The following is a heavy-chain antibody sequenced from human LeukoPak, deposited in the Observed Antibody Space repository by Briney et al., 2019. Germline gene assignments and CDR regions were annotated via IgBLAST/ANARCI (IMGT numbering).Heavy chain of an antibody. CDR3: ARGNGYSYGYLDY. V-gene: IGHV3-33*01. Sequence: PGGSLRLSCAASGFTFSSYGVPWVRQAPGKGLEWVAVIWYDGSNKYYADSVKGRFTISRDNSKNTLYLQMNSLRAEDTAVYYCARGNGYSYGYLDYWGQGTLVTVSS. CDR1: GFTFSSYG. J-gene: IGHJ4*02. D-gene: IGHD5-18*01. CDR2: IWYDGSNK.